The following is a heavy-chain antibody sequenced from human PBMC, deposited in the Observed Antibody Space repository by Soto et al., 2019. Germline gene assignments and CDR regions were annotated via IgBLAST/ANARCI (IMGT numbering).Heavy chain of an antibody. Sequence: SETLSLTCAVCGGSFSGYYWSWIRQPPGKGLEWIGEINHSGSTNYNPSLKSRVTISVDTSKNQFSLKLSSVTAADTAVYYCASAYGGKNSLDYWGQGTLVTVSS. D-gene: IGHD2-15*01. J-gene: IGHJ4*02. CDR1: GGSFSGYY. CDR3: ASAYGGKNSLDY. CDR2: INHSGST. V-gene: IGHV4-34*01.